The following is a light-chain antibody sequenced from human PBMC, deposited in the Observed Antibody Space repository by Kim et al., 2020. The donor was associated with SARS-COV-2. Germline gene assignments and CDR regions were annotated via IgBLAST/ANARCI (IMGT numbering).Light chain of an antibody. V-gene: IGKV3-15*01. Sequence: VSPGERATLPCGASQNVGSSLAWYQQKPGQAPRLLIYDASTRATVIPARFSGSGSGTEFTLTISSLQSEDFAVYYCHQYNNWPLYSFGQGTKLEI. CDR3: HQYNNWPLYS. J-gene: IGKJ2*03. CDR2: DAS. CDR1: QNVGSS.